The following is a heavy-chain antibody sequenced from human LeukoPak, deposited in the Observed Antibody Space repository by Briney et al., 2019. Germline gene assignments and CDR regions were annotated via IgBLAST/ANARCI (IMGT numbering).Heavy chain of an antibody. Sequence: SQTLSLTCAISGDSVSSNSAAWNWIRQSPSRGLEWLGRTYYRSKWYNDYAVSVKSRITINPDTSKNQFSLQLNSVTPEDTAVYYCARGGYDILTGYYINYYYYYMDVWGKGTTVTISS. J-gene: IGHJ6*03. V-gene: IGHV6-1*01. CDR1: GDSVSSNSAA. CDR3: ARGGYDILTGYYINYYYYYMDV. D-gene: IGHD3-9*01. CDR2: TYYRSKWYN.